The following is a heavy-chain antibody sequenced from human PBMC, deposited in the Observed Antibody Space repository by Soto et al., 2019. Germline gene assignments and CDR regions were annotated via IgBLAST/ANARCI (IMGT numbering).Heavy chain of an antibody. Sequence: SQALCVRWSVSGGSISRGRYYWGWILLPPGKGLEWIGSIYYSGSTYYNPSLKSRVTISVDTSKNQFSLKLSSVTAADTAVYYCARHTPAISISDHWGQGTLVTVS. CDR2: IYYSGST. V-gene: IGHV4-39*01. J-gene: IGHJ4*02. D-gene: IGHD2-15*01. CDR1: GGSISRGRYY. CDR3: ARHTPAISISDH.